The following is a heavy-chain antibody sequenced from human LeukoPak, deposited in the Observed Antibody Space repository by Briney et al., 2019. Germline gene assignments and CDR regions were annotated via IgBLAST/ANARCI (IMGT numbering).Heavy chain of an antibody. Sequence: GASVKVSCKASGYTFTSYYMHWVRQAPGQGLEWMGIINPSGGSTSYAQKFQGRVTMTRDTSTSTVYMELSSLRSEDTAVYYCARGAYYDFWSGYSHSYYYYMDVWGKGTTVTVSS. CDR2: INPSGGST. CDR3: ARGAYYDFWSGYSHSYYYYMDV. CDR1: GYTFTSYY. J-gene: IGHJ6*03. V-gene: IGHV1-46*01. D-gene: IGHD3-3*01.